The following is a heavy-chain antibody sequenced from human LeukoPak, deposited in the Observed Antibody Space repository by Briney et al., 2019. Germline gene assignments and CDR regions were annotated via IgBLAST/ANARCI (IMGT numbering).Heavy chain of an antibody. D-gene: IGHD6-19*01. Sequence: PSETLSLTCTVSGVSISSYYWSWIRQPPGKGLEWIGYIYYSGSTNYNPSLKSRVTISVDTSKNQFSLKLSSVTAADTAVYYCASVHSSGWYGSVDYWGQGTLVTVSS. CDR1: GVSISSYY. CDR3: ASVHSSGWYGSVDY. V-gene: IGHV4-59*08. J-gene: IGHJ4*02. CDR2: IYYSGST.